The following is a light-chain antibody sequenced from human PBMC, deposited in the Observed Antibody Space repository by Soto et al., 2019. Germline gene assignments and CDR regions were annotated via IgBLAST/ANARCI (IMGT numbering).Light chain of an antibody. V-gene: IGLV1-40*01. CDR1: SSNIGTPYD. J-gene: IGLJ1*01. CDR2: SNN. CDR3: QSYDTSLSGYV. Sequence: VLTQPPSVSGAPGQRVTISCTGSSSNIGTPYDVHWYQQLPGTAPKLLIYSNNRRPSGVPDRFSGSKSGTSASLAITGLQAEDEADYYCQSYDTSLSGYVFGTGTKLTVL.